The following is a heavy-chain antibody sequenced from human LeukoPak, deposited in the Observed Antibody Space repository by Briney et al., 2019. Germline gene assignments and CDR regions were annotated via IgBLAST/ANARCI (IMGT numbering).Heavy chain of an antibody. CDR1: GFTFSDYY. D-gene: IGHD6-13*01. CDR3: ARDWSYLPSGAAGENDI. CDR2: ISSSGSTI. Sequence: PGGSLRLSCAASGFTFSDYYVSWIRQAPGKGLEWVSYISSSGSTIYYADSVKGRFTISRDNAKNSLYLQMNSLRAEDTVVYYCARDWSYLPSGAAGENDIWGQGTMVTVSS. V-gene: IGHV3-11*01. J-gene: IGHJ3*02.